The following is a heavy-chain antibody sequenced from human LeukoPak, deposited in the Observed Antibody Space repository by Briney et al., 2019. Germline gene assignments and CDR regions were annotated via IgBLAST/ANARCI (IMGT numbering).Heavy chain of an antibody. Sequence: GASVKVSCKASGYTFTGYYLHWVRQAPGQGLEWMGCINPNSGGTKYAQKFQGRVTMTRDTSISTADMELTGLGSDDTAVYYCARGGYYDSSGFDNWGQGTLVTVSS. J-gene: IGHJ4*02. CDR1: GYTFTGYY. V-gene: IGHV1-2*02. D-gene: IGHD3-22*01. CDR2: INPNSGGT. CDR3: ARGGYYDSSGFDN.